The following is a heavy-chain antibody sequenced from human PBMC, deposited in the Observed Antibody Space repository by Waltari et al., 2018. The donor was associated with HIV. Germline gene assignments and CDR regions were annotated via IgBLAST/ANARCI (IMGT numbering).Heavy chain of an antibody. J-gene: IGHJ5*01. Sequence: QITLKESGPTLVKPTQTLTLTCTFSGFSLTTRGVGVAWIRQPPGKAMEWLSLIYWDDDRRYSPSLKTRLTITMDTSKNQVVLTMTNMDPVDTATYYCVHNTYNYGGEGLLDSWGQGTLVTVSS. CDR2: IYWDDDR. D-gene: IGHD5-18*01. CDR1: GFSLTTRGVG. V-gene: IGHV2-5*02. CDR3: VHNTYNYGGEGLLDS.